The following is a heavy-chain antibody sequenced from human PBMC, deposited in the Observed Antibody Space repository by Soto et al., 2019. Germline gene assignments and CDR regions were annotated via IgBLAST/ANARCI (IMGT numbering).Heavy chain of an antibody. CDR1: GFTFSSYG. CDR3: AKGSTIFGVVATFDY. CDR2: ISYDGSNK. V-gene: IGHV3-30*18. J-gene: IGHJ4*02. D-gene: IGHD3-3*01. Sequence: QVQLVESGGGVVQPGRSLRLSCAASGFTFSSYGMHWVRQAPGKGLDWVAVISYDGSNKYYADSVKGRFTISRDNSKNSLYLHMNSLRAEDTAVYYCAKGSTIFGVVATFDYWGQGTLVTVSS.